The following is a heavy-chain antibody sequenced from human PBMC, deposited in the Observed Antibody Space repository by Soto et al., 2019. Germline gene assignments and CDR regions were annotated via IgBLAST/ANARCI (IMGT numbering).Heavy chain of an antibody. CDR1: GGSISSYY. CDR3: ARHRRYYYDSSGSYYFDY. V-gene: IGHV4-59*08. CDR2: IYYSGST. Sequence: SETLSLTCTVSGGSISSYYWSWIRQPPGKGLEWIGYIYYSGSTNYNPSLKSRVTISVDTSKNQFSLKLSSVTAADTAVYYFARHRRYYYDSSGSYYFDYWGQGTLVTVSS. D-gene: IGHD3-22*01. J-gene: IGHJ4*02.